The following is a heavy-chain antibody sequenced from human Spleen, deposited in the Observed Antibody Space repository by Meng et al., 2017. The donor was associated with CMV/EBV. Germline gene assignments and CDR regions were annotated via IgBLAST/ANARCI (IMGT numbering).Heavy chain of an antibody. CDR2: INPHRGDT. D-gene: IGHD2-2*01. CDR1: GYSFITYY. J-gene: IGHJ5*02. Sequence: ASVKVSCKASGYSFITYYIHWVRQAPGQGFEWMGWINPHRGDTDYAQKFQGKVTMTRDTSINTAYMELTRLTSDDTAVYYCAREGVEYCTITGCYVLGWFDPWGQGTLVTVSS. CDR3: AREGVEYCTITGCYVLGWFDP. V-gene: IGHV1-2*02.